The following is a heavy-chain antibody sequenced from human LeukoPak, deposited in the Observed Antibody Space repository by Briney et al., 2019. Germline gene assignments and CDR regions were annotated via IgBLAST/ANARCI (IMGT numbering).Heavy chain of an antibody. D-gene: IGHD6-6*01. CDR2: IYYSGST. CDR3: ARRSYSSSSYHYYGMDV. J-gene: IGHJ6*02. CDR1: GGSISSSSYY. V-gene: IGHV4-39*01. Sequence: SETLSLTCTVSGGSISSSSYYWGWIRQPPGKGLEWIGSIYYSGSTYYNPSLKSRVTISVDTSKNQFSLKLSSVTAADTAVYYCARRSYSSSSYHYYGMDVWGQGTTVTVSS.